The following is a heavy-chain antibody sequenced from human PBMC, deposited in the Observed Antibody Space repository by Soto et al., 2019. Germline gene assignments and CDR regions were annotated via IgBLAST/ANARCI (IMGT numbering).Heavy chain of an antibody. V-gene: IGHV4-38-2*01. CDR2: IYQSGST. D-gene: IGHD6-13*01. CDR1: GYFFSSDYC. CDR3: ARAAYGSSTLFDS. Sequence: KTSETLSLTCAVSGYFFSSDYCWGWIRQPPGKGLEWIGSIYQSGSTYYNPSLKSRVSTSVDTSKNQFSLKLSSVTAADTAVYYCARAAYGSSTLFDSWGRGALVTVYS. J-gene: IGHJ4*02.